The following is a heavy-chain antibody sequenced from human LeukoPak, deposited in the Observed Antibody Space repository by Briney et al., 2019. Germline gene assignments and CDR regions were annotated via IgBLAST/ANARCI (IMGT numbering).Heavy chain of an antibody. CDR2: IYYSGST. CDR1: GGSISSSSYY. CDR3: ARVGYYYDSTLFDY. Sequence: SETLSLTCTVSGGSISSSSYYWGWIRQPPGKGLEWIGSIYYSGSTYYNPSLKSRVTISVDTSKNQFSLNLNSVTAADTAVYYCARVGYYYDSTLFDYWGQGTLVTVSS. V-gene: IGHV4-39*07. J-gene: IGHJ4*02. D-gene: IGHD3-22*01.